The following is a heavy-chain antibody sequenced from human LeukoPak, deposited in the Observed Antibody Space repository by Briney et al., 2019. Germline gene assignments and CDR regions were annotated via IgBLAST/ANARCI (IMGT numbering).Heavy chain of an antibody. CDR2: IYYSGST. J-gene: IGHJ5*02. CDR3: ARHLPRGNDILAGYSYWFDP. D-gene: IGHD3-9*01. CDR1: GGSISSYY. Sequence: SETLSLTCTVSGGSISSYYWSWIRQPPGKGLEWIGYIYYSGSTNYNPSLKSRVTISADMSKNQFSLKLSSVTAADTAVYYCARHLPRGNDILAGYSYWFDPWGQGTLVTVSS. V-gene: IGHV4-59*08.